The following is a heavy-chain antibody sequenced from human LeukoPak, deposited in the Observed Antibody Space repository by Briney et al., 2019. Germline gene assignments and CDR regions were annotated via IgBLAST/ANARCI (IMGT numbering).Heavy chain of an antibody. J-gene: IGHJ6*02. CDR1: GFTFSSYA. CDR3: ARERAATSGMDV. Sequence: GGSLRLSCAASGFTFSSYAMHWVRQAPGKGLEWVAVISYDGSKEYYADAVKGRFTISRDNSKNTLYLQMNSLRAEDTAVYYCARERAATSGMDVWGQGTTVTVSS. V-gene: IGHV3-30-3*01. D-gene: IGHD5-12*01. CDR2: ISYDGSKE.